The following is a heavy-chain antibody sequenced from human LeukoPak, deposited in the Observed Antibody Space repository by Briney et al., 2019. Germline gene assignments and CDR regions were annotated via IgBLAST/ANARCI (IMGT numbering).Heavy chain of an antibody. D-gene: IGHD3-22*01. CDR3: ARGYYYESGGRGAYYFDH. CDR1: GGSISSYY. V-gene: IGHV4-4*07. CDR2: IFTTGST. J-gene: IGHJ4*02. Sequence: PSETLSLTCTVSGGSISSYYWTWIRQPAGKGLQWIGHIFTTGSTNYSPSLESRVTMSVDTSKNLFSLRLSSVTAADTAVYYCARGYYYESGGRGAYYFDHWGQGVLVTVSS.